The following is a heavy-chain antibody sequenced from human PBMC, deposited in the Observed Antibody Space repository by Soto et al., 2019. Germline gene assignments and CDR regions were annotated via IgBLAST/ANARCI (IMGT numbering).Heavy chain of an antibody. J-gene: IGHJ5*02. CDR2: IYYSGST. V-gene: IGHV4-31*03. CDR1: GGSISSGGYY. CDR3: ARERYCSSTSCPGDWFDP. Sequence: SETLSLTCTVSGGSISSGGYYWSWIRQHPGKGLEWIGYIYYSGSTYYNPSLKSRVTISVDTSKNQFSLKLSSVTAADTAVYYCARERYCSSTSCPGDWFDPWGQGTLVTVSS. D-gene: IGHD2-2*01.